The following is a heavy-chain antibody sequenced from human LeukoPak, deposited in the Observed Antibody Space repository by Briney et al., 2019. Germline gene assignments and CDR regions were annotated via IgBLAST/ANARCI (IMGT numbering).Heavy chain of an antibody. J-gene: IGHJ3*01. Sequence: HAGTSLRLSCEASGFPFRDYPMHWVRETPGRGLQWVAVIADDGTNHYDAEFVKGRFSISRDNSKITMYLHMNSLGPEDTGVYYCVRAQTSILSSGDVFDVWGQGTVVTVTS. D-gene: IGHD3-10*01. CDR3: VRAQTSILSSGDVFDV. CDR1: GFPFRDYP. V-gene: IGHV3-30*14. CDR2: IADDGTNH.